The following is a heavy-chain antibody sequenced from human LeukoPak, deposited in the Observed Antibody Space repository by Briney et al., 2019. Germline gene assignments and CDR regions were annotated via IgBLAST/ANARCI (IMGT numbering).Heavy chain of an antibody. CDR1: GYTLTELS. J-gene: IGHJ3*02. V-gene: IGHV1-24*01. Sequence: GASVKVSCKVSGYTLTELSMHWVRQAPGKGLEWMGGFDPEDGETIYAQKFQGRVTMTEDTSTDTAYMELSSLRSEDTAVYYCATAFSITMIVVVTGDAFDIWGQGTMVTVSS. D-gene: IGHD3-22*01. CDR3: ATAFSITMIVVVTGDAFDI. CDR2: FDPEDGET.